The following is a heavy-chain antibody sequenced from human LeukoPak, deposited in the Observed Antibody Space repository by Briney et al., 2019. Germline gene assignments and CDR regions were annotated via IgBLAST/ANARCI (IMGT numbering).Heavy chain of an antibody. D-gene: IGHD5-18*01. CDR2: IYYSGST. Sequence: SETLSLTCTVSGGSISSSSYYWGWIRQPPGKGLEWIGSIYYSGSTYYNPSLKSRVTISVDTSKNQFSLKLSSVTAADPAVYYCATQMDTAMVFTPYFDYWGQGTLVTVSS. J-gene: IGHJ4*02. V-gene: IGHV4-39*01. CDR3: ATQMDTAMVFTPYFDY. CDR1: GGSISSSSYY.